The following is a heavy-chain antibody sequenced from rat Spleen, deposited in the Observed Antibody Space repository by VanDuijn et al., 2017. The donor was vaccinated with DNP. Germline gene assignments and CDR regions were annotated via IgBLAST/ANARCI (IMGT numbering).Heavy chain of an antibody. Sequence: EVQLVESGGDLVQPGRSLKLSCVASGFTFNNYWMTWIRQVPGKGLEWVASITSSGGSTYYPDSVKGRFTISRDNAKNTLYLQVNSLRSEDTATYYCARDYYSGYYFDYWGQGVMVTVSS. CDR1: GFTFNNYW. CDR3: ARDYYSGYYFDY. D-gene: IGHD1-1*01. V-gene: IGHV5-31*01. J-gene: IGHJ2*01. CDR2: ITSSGGST.